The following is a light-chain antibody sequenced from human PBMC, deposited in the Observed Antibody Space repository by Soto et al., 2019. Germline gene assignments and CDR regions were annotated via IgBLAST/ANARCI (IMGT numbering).Light chain of an antibody. CDR2: KAS. V-gene: IGKV1-5*03. Sequence: DIQMAQSPSTRSASVGDGVTITCRASQAISSWLAWYQQKPGKAPNLLIYKASILESGVPSRFSGSGSGTEFTLTISSLQPDDFATYYCQQYHTFSRTCGQGTKVDI. J-gene: IGKJ1*01. CDR1: QAISSW. CDR3: QQYHTFSRT.